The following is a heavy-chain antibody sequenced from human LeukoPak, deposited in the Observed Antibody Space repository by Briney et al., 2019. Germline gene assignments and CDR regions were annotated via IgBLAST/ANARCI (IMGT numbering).Heavy chain of an antibody. D-gene: IGHD3-22*01. V-gene: IGHV4-59*08. CDR1: GGSISSYY. CDR3: ARQFRGAMIDWFDP. CDR2: IYYSGST. Sequence: SETLSLTCTVPGGSISSYYWSWIRQPPGKGLEWIGYIYYSGSTNYNPSLKSRVTISVDTSKNQFSLKLSSVTAADTAVYYCARQFRGAMIDWFDPWGQGTLVTVSS. J-gene: IGHJ5*02.